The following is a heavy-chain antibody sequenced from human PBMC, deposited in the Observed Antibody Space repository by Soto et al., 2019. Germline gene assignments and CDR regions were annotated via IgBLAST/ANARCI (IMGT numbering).Heavy chain of an antibody. V-gene: IGHV3-74*01. Sequence: EVPLVESGGGSVQPGGSLRLSCAASGFSFSSYFMAWVRQAPGEGLVSVSHVPGDGSRASYADSVRGRFTISRDNAKNTLYLQMDSLRDEDTAIYYCARENWYSLDVW. D-gene: IGHD1-26*01. CDR2: VPGDGSRA. CDR3: ARENWYSLDV. J-gene: IGHJ6*01. CDR1: GFSFSSYF.